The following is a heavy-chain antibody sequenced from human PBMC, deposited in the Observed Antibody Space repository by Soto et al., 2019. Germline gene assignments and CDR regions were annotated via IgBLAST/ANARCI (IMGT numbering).Heavy chain of an antibody. J-gene: IGHJ5*02. D-gene: IGHD3-10*01. CDR2: IYYSGST. CDR1: GGSISSGGYY. Sequence: SGTLSLTCTVSGGSISSGGYYWSWIRQHPGKGLEWIGYIYYSGSTYYNPSLKSRVTISVDTSKNQFSLKLSSVTAADTAVYYCARTNKALLWFGELFWFDPWGQGTLVTVSS. V-gene: IGHV4-31*03. CDR3: ARTNKALLWFGELFWFDP.